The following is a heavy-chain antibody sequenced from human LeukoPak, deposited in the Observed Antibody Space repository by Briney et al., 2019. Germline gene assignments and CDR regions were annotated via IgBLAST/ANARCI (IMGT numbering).Heavy chain of an antibody. V-gene: IGHV1-46*01. CDR3: AREPRRITIFGVVDY. CDR2: INPSGGST. J-gene: IGHJ4*02. D-gene: IGHD3-3*01. CDR1: GYTFTSYY. Sequence: ASVKVSCKASGYTFTSYYMHWVRQAPGQGLEWMGIINPSGGSTSYAQKFQGRVTMTRDTSTSTVYMELSSLRSEDTAVYYCAREPRRITIFGVVDYWGQGTLVTVSS.